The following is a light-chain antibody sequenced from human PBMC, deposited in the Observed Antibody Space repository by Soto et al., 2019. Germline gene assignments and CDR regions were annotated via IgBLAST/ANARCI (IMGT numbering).Light chain of an antibody. Sequence: EIVMTQSPATLSVSPGERATLSCRASQSVRSSFLAWYQQKPGQAPSILIYGASTRATGIPARFSGSGSGTEFTLTTNSLHSEAFAVYYCHQYSNWPLTFGGGTKVDLK. CDR1: QSVRSSF. CDR3: HQYSNWPLT. V-gene: IGKV3-15*01. CDR2: GAS. J-gene: IGKJ4*01.